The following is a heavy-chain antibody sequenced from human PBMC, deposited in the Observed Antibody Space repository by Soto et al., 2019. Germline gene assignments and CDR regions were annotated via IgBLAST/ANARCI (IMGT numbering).Heavy chain of an antibody. D-gene: IGHD4-17*01. CDR2: IYPGDSDT. CDR1: GYSFTSYW. J-gene: IGHJ4*02. V-gene: IGHV5-51*01. CDR3: ARRRYGDYYFDY. Sequence: GESLKISCKGSGYSFTSYWIGWVRQMPGKGLEWMGSIYPGDSDTTYSPPFQGQVTISDDKSISTAYLQWSSLKASDTAMYYCARRRYGDYYFDYWGQGTLVTVPS.